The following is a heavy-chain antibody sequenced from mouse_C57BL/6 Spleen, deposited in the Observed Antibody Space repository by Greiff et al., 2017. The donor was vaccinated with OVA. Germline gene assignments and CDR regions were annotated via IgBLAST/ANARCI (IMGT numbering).Heavy chain of an antibody. V-gene: IGHV1-5*01. CDR1: GYTFTSYW. J-gene: IGHJ2*01. Sequence: VQLQQSGTVLARPGASVKMSCKTSGYTFTSYWMHWVKQRPGQGLEWIGAIYPGNSDTSYNQKFKGKANLTAVTSASTAYMELSSLTNEDSAVYYCTRGIYYDYDVFDYWGQGTTLTVSS. CDR3: TRGIYYDYDVFDY. D-gene: IGHD2-4*01. CDR2: IYPGNSDT.